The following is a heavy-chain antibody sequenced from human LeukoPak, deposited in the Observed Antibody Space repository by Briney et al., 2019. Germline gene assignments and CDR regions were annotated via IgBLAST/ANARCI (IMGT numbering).Heavy chain of an antibody. CDR1: VGSLSSSSYY. Sequence: SETLSLTCTVSVGSLSSSSYYWGWIRQPPGKGLEWIGSIYYSGSTYYNPSLKSRVTISVDTSKNQFSLNLSSVTAADTAVYYCARRVVITAWGSGWFDPWGQGTLVTVSS. CDR2: IYYSGST. D-gene: IGHD3-22*01. V-gene: IGHV4-39*01. J-gene: IGHJ5*02. CDR3: ARRVVITAWGSGWFDP.